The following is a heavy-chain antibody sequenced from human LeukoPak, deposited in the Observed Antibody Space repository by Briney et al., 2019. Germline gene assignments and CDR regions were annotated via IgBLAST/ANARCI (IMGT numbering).Heavy chain of an antibody. CDR2: ISYDGSNK. V-gene: IGHV3-30-3*01. CDR3: ATRPNCSSTSCPFDY. CDR1: GFTFSSYA. Sequence: GGSLRLSCAASGFTFSSYAMHWVRQAPGKGLEWVAVISYDGSNKYYADSVKGRFTISRDNSKNTLYLQMNSLRAEDTAVYYCATRPNCSSTSCPFDYWGQGTLVTVSS. J-gene: IGHJ4*02. D-gene: IGHD2-2*01.